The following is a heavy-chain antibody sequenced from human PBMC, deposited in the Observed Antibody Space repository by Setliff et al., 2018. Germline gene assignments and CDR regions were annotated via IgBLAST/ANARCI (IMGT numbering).Heavy chain of an antibody. CDR1: GLTLTPYT. V-gene: IGHV3-21*06. D-gene: IGHD2-15*01. CDR3: ARASLGKFGSAVEYFHH. CDR2: ISDTSAFI. Sequence: GGSLRLSCAASGLTLTPYTMTWVRQAPGKGPEWVSSISDTSAFIYYADSVKGRFTISRDNAKNTPYLQMNSLRADDTAVYYCARASLGKFGSAVEYFHHWGQGTLVTVSS. J-gene: IGHJ1*01.